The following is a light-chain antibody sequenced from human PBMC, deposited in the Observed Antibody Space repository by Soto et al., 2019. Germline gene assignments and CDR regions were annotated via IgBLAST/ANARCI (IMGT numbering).Light chain of an antibody. CDR2: DAS. CDR3: QQYNSYWT. J-gene: IGKJ1*01. V-gene: IGKV1-5*01. CDR1: QSISSW. Sequence: MTQSPSTLSASVGDRVTITCRASQSISSWLAWYQQKPGKAPKVLIYDASSLESGVPSRFSGSGSGTEFTLTISSLQPDDFATYYCQQYNSYWTFGQGTKVDIK.